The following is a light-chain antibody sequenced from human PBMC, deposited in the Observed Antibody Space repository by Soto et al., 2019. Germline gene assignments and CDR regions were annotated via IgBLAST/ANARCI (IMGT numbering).Light chain of an antibody. CDR1: SSDVGGYNY. CDR2: EVS. J-gene: IGLJ2*01. CDR3: SSYGGYNNVI. Sequence: QSVLTQPPSASGSPGQSVTISCTGTSSDVGGYNYVSWYQQHPHKAPKLIIYEVSKRPSGVPDRFSGSKSGTTASLTVSGLQAEDEADYDCSSYGGYNNVIFGGGTKLTVL. V-gene: IGLV2-8*01.